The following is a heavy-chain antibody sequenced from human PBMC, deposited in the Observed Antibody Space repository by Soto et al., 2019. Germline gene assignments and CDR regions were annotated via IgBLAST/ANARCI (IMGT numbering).Heavy chain of an antibody. CDR1: GDFISDSNW. Sequence: QVQLQESGPGLVKPSGTLSLTCVVSGDFISDSNWWTWVRQPPGKGLERIGEIFHSGTTNYNPSLKSRVTMSVDKSKNQFSLKLTSVTAADTAVYYCTGNSGTYSFDYWGQGTLVTVSS. CDR3: TGNSGTYSFDY. V-gene: IGHV4-4*02. J-gene: IGHJ4*02. D-gene: IGHD1-26*01. CDR2: IFHSGTT.